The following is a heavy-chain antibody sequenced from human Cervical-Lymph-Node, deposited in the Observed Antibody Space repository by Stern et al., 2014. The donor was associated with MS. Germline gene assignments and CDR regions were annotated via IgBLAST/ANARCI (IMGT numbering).Heavy chain of an antibody. CDR1: GDSISSGDYY. CDR3: ARGRSIFDS. D-gene: IGHD6-6*01. J-gene: IGHJ4*02. CDR2: IFYTGSP. Sequence: VQLVESGPGLVKPSQTLSLTCTVSGDSISSGDYYWSWIRQTPGKGLEWIGFIFYTGSPYYNPSLKSRLSISVDTSKNTFSLKLNSVTAADTAVYYCARGRSIFDSWGQGTLVAVSS. V-gene: IGHV4-30-4*01.